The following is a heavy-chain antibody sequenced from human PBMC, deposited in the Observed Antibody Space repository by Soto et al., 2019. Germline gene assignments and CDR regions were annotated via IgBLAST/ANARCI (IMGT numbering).Heavy chain of an antibody. CDR3: ARERGYGDYYFDS. J-gene: IGHJ4*02. CDR1: GYTFTSYA. V-gene: IGHV1-3*01. D-gene: IGHD4-17*01. CDR2: INAGNGNT. Sequence: QVQIVQSGAEVKKPGASVKVSCKASGYTFTSYAMHWVRQAPGQRLEWMGWINAGNGNTKYSQKFQGRVTITRDTSASTAYMELSSLRSEDTAVYYCARERGYGDYYFDSWGQGTLVTVSS.